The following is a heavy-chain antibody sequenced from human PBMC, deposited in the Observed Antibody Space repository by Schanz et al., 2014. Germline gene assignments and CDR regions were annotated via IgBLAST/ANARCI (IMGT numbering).Heavy chain of an antibody. J-gene: IGHJ6*03. CDR2: IWYDGNNK. D-gene: IGHD2-15*01. Sequence: QVQVVESGGGVVQPGRSLRLSCVASGFTFNNYGMHWVRQAPGKGLEWVAIIWYDGNNKKYADSVKGRFTISRDNSMNTLHLQMDGLRVEDTAVYYCARDAVALVPEYFMDVWGKGTPVTVSS. CDR1: GFTFNNYG. V-gene: IGHV3-33*01. CDR3: ARDAVALVPEYFMDV.